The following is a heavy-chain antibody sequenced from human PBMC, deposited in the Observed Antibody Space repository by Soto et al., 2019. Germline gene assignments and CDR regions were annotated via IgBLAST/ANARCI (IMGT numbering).Heavy chain of an antibody. J-gene: IGHJ4*02. CDR3: ARHSNEYRKSLDY. Sequence: QLHLQESGPGLVKPSETLSLTCTVSGGSISGYYWSWIRQPPGKGLEWIAYIYYSGSTNSNPSLKSRVTISVDTSKNQFSLKLSSVTAADTALYYGARHSNEYRKSLDYWGQGTLVTVSS. D-gene: IGHD1-1*01. CDR2: IYYSGST. CDR1: GGSISGYY. V-gene: IGHV4-59*08.